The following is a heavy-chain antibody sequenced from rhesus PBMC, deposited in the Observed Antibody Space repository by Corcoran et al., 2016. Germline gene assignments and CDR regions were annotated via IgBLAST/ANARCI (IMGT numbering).Heavy chain of an antibody. D-gene: IGHD3-28*01. CDR2: ITRGGSNT. J-gene: IGHJ4*01. CDR3: ARKIGYYGRIDY. Sequence: EVHLVESGGGLAKPGGTLRLSCAASGFTCRTYVMYWVRQATGRVMEWSSGITRGGSNTFYSESVKGRFTIARENVKNTLYLQMDCLRVEDTAVYSCARKIGYYGRIDYWGQGVLVTVSS. CDR1: GFTCRTYV. V-gene: IGHV3-14*01.